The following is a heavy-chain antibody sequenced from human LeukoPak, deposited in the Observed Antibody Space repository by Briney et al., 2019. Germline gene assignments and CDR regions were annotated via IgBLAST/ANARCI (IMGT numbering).Heavy chain of an antibody. CDR3: ARDRWGYSYGLFDY. CDR2: IIPIFGIA. Sequence: SVKVFCKASGGTFSSYDISWVGQAPGQGLEWMGRIIPIFGIANYAQKFQGRVTITADKSTSTAYMELRSLRSEDTAVYYCARDRWGYSYGLFDYWGQGTLVTVYS. CDR1: GGTFSSYD. D-gene: IGHD5-18*01. V-gene: IGHV1-69*04. J-gene: IGHJ4*02.